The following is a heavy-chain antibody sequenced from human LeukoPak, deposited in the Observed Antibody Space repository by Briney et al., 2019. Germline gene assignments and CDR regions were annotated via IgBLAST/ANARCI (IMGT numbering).Heavy chain of an antibody. D-gene: IGHD3-10*01. CDR2: IHYDGSIK. CDR1: GFTFSSYG. J-gene: IGHJ4*02. CDR3: VKDGQLGFGDDY. Sequence: QTGGSLRLSCAAPGFTFSSYGMHWVRQAPGKGLEWVTYIHYDGSIKYYADSVKGRFTISRDNSKNTLYLQMNSLRVEDTAVYYCVKDGQLGFGDDYWGQGILVTVSS. V-gene: IGHV3-30*02.